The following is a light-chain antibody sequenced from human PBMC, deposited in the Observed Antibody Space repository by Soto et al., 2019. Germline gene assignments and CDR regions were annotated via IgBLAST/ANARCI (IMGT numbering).Light chain of an antibody. Sequence: DIQMNQSPSYLSASVGDRVTISCRASQSISFYLNWYQQKPGKAHKVMIYAASNLQSGVPSRFSGSGSGTQFTLTISSLQPEDFATYYCQQSYSVPITFGQGTRLEI. CDR2: AAS. CDR3: QQSYSVPIT. V-gene: IGKV1-39*01. J-gene: IGKJ5*01. CDR1: QSISFY.